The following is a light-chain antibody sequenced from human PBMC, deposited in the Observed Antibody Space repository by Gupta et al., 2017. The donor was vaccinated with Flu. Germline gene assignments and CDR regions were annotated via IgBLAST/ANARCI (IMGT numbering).Light chain of an antibody. Sequence: DIQMTQSPSSLSASVGDRVTITCRTSQSISNYLNWYQQKPGNASKLLIYAASSLQSGVPSRFSGSGSGTDFTLTISSRHPEDSATYYCQQSYDVPMYSFGQGTKVEIK. CDR3: QQSYDVPMYS. CDR2: AAS. V-gene: IGKV1-39*01. CDR1: QSISNY. J-gene: IGKJ2*03.